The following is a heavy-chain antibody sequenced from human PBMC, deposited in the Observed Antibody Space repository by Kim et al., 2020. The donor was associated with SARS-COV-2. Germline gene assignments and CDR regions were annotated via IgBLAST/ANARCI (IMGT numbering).Heavy chain of an antibody. CDR2: ISAYNGNT. V-gene: IGHV1-18*01. D-gene: IGHD3-22*01. CDR3: ARVMLDSSGYYYVGYFDY. J-gene: IGHJ4*02. Sequence: ASVKVSCKASGYTFTSYGISWVRQAPGQGLEWMGWISAYNGNTNYAQKLQGRVTMTTDTSTSTAYMELRSLRSDDTAVYYCARVMLDSSGYYYVGYFDYWGQGTLVTVSS. CDR1: GYTFTSYG.